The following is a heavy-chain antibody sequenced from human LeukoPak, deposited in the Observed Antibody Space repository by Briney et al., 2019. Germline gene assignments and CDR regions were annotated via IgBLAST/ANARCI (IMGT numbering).Heavy chain of an antibody. J-gene: IGHJ4*02. CDR1: GYTFTSHG. Sequence: GASVKVSCKASGYTFTSHGISWVRQAPGQGLEWMGWISAYNGNTNYAQKLQGRVTMTTDTSTSTAYMELRSLRSDDTAVYYCARVTFGGVIVIYFDYWGQGTLVTVSS. CDR3: ARVTFGGVIVIYFDY. D-gene: IGHD3-16*02. CDR2: ISAYNGNT. V-gene: IGHV1-18*01.